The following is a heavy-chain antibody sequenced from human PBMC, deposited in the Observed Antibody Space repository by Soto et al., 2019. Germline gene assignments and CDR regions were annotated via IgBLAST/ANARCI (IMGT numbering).Heavy chain of an antibody. V-gene: IGHV3-33*01. CDR1: GLSFSSYG. Sequence: QEQLVESGGGVVQPGRYLRLSCAASGLSFSSYGMHWVRQAPGKGLEWVAVIWYDGSNKKYADSVKGRFTITRDNSKNTLDLQMNSLGAEDTAVYYCARDCSGGICWLRGMDVWGQGNTVTVS. D-gene: IGHD2-15*01. J-gene: IGHJ6*01. CDR2: IWYDGSNK. CDR3: ARDCSGGICWLRGMDV.